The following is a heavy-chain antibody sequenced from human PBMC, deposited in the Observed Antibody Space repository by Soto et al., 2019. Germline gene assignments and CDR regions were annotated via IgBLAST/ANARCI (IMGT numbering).Heavy chain of an antibody. CDR1: GGSISSYY. V-gene: IGHV4-59*12. D-gene: IGHD1-1*01. CDR3: ARDRNGDRSY. CDR2: IYYSGST. J-gene: IGHJ4*02. Sequence: SETLSLTCTVSGGSISSYYCSWIRQPPGKGLEWIGYIYYSGSTYYNPSLKSRVTISVDTSKNQFSLKLSSVTAADTAVYYCARDRNGDRSYWGQGTLVTVSS.